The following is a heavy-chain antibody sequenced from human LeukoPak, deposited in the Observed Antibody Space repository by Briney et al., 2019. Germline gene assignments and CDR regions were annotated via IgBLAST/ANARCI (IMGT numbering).Heavy chain of an antibody. CDR2: INPKSGGRDT. D-gene: IGHD2-21*01. CDR3: AKGHYDGDHPHYDGGSVDS. J-gene: IGHJ5*01. Sequence: VASVKVSCKALEYTFTDYYIHWVRQAPGQGLEWMGWINPKSGGRDTNYAQKFRGRVTMTTDTSISTAYMELSRLRSDDTAVYFCAKGHYDGDHPHYDGGSVDSWGQGTHITVS. CDR1: EYTFTDYY. V-gene: IGHV1-2*02.